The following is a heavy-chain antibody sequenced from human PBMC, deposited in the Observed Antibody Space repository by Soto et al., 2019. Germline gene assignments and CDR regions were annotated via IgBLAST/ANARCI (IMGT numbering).Heavy chain of an antibody. CDR2: INPSGGST. V-gene: IGHV1-46*03. Sequence: ASVKVSCKASGYTFTSYYMHWVRQAPGQGLEWMGIINPSGGSTSYAQKFQGRVTMTRDTSTSTVYMELSSLRSEDTAVYYCARDPGTGLLWFGEPDYCGQGTLVTVS. J-gene: IGHJ4*02. CDR1: GYTFTSYY. CDR3: ARDPGTGLLWFGEPDY. D-gene: IGHD3-10*01.